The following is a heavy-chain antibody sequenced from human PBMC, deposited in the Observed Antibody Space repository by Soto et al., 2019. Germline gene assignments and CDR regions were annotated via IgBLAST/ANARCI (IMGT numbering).Heavy chain of an antibody. CDR1: GGTFSSYA. V-gene: IGHV1-69*13. J-gene: IGHJ6*02. CDR3: ARRRGYCTNGVCYTDSGSYYYYYGMDV. D-gene: IGHD2-8*01. CDR2: IIPIFGTA. Sequence: SVKVSCKASGGTFSSYAISWVRQAPGQGLEWMGGIIPIFGTANYAQKFQGRVTITADESTSTAYMELSSLRSEDTAVYYCARRRGYCTNGVCYTDSGSYYYYYGMDVWGQGTTVTVSS.